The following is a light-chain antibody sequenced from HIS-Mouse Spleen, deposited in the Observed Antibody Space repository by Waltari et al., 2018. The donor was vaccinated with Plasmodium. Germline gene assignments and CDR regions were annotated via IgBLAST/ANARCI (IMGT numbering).Light chain of an antibody. CDR1: SGSVSTSYY. CDR2: STN. J-gene: IGLJ2*01. Sequence: QTVVTQAPSSSVSPGGTVTLPCGLSSGSVSTSYYPSWYQQTPGQAPRTLIYSTNTRSSGVPDRFSGSILGNKAALTITGAQADDESDYYCVLYMGSGTVVFGGGTKLTVL. CDR3: VLYMGSGTVV. V-gene: IGLV8-61*01.